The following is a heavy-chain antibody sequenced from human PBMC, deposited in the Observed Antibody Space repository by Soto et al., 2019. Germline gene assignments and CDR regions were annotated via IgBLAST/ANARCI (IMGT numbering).Heavy chain of an antibody. J-gene: IGHJ3*02. D-gene: IGHD3-10*01. Sequence: SAGMIRREYWSGIRQPPGKGLEWIGYIYYSGSTNYNPSLKSRVTISVDTSKNQFSLKLSSVTAADTAVYYCARVWGGAFDIWGQGTMVT. CDR3: ARVWGGAFDI. CDR1: AGMIRREY. V-gene: IGHV4-59*01. CDR2: IYYSGST.